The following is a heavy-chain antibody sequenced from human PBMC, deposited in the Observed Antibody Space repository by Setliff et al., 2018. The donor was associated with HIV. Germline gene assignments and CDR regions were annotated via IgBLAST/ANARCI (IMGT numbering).Heavy chain of an antibody. CDR3: ASRWGSYYDTNGHPFDY. CDR1: GGSISNSDFY. D-gene: IGHD3-22*01. J-gene: IGHJ4*02. CDR2: IYHSGST. V-gene: IGHV4-39*02. Sequence: SETLSLTCTVSGGSISNSDFYWGWIRQSPGKGLEWIGSIYHSGSTYYNPSLKSRVTISVDTSEDHFSLRLSSVTAADTAVYYCASRWGSYYDTNGHPFDYWGQGPRSPSPQ.